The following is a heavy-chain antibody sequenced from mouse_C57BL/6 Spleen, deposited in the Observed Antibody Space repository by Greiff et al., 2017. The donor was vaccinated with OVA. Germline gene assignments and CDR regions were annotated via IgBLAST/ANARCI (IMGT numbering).Heavy chain of an antibody. D-gene: IGHD4-1*01. CDR3: ARGTGTFAD. Sequence: EVQLQESGPGLVKPSQSLSLTCSVTGYSITSGYYWNWIRQFPGNKLEWMGYISYDGSNNYNPSLKNRISITRDTSKNQLVRKLKAGTTEDTATYDCARGTGTFADWGQGTLVTVSA. J-gene: IGHJ3*01. CDR2: ISYDGSN. CDR1: GYSITSGYY. V-gene: IGHV3-6*01.